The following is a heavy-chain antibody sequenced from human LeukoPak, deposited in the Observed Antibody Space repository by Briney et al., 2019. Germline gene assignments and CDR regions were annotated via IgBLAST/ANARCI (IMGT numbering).Heavy chain of an antibody. J-gene: IGHJ4*02. CDR1: GFTFSSYG. V-gene: IGHV3-30*02. CDR2: IRYDGSNK. CDR3: AKDLGRFGELIDY. Sequence: GGSLRLSCAASGFTFSSYGMHWVRHAPGKGLEWVAFIRYDGSNKYYADSGKGRFTISRDNSKNTLYLQMNSLRAEDTAVYYCAKDLGRFGELIDYWGQGTLVTVSS. D-gene: IGHD3-10*01.